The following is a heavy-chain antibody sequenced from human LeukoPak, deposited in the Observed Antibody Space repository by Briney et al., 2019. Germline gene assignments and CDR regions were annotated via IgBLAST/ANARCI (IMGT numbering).Heavy chain of an antibody. V-gene: IGHV3-23*01. CDR3: AKDLAGSNGNY. D-gene: IGHD1-26*01. CDR2: ISGSGGRT. CDR1: GFTFSNYA. J-gene: IGHJ4*02. Sequence: PGGSLRLSSVASGFTFSNYALSWVRQAPGKGLEWVAVISGSGGRTYYADSVRGRFTISRDISKSTLYLQVNSLRAEDTAVYYCAKDLAGSNGNYWGQGTLVTVSS.